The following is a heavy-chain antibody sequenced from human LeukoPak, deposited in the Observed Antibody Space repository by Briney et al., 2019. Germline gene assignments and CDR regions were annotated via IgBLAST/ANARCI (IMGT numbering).Heavy chain of an antibody. Sequence: GASVKVSCKVSGYTLTELSMHWVRQAPGKGLEWMGSFDPEDGETIYAQQFQGRVTMTEDTSTDTAYMELSSLRSEDTAVYYCATMVPVDTAMVTLPFDYWGQGTLVTVSS. CDR3: ATMVPVDTAMVTLPFDY. J-gene: IGHJ4*02. CDR2: FDPEDGET. V-gene: IGHV1-24*01. CDR1: GYTLTELS. D-gene: IGHD5-18*01.